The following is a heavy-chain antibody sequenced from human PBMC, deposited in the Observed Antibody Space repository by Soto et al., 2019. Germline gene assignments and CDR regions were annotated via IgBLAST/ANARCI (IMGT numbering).Heavy chain of an antibody. J-gene: IGHJ4*02. CDR1: GGSISGYY. CDR3: ARSIAVPSSHIDH. CDR2: VYDTGST. Sequence: SETLSLTCSVSGGSISGYYWSWIRQAPGKGLEWIGYVYDTGSTSYNPSLQSRVTISVDTSKKQFSMSLRLVTAADTAVYFCARSIAVPSSHIDHWGQGTRVTVSS. D-gene: IGHD6-6*01. V-gene: IGHV4-59*01.